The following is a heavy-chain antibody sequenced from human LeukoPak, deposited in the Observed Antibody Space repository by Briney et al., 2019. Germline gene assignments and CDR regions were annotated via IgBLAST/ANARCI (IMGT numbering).Heavy chain of an antibody. CDR3: ARVVGIVGATKCWFDP. Sequence: GGSLRLSCAASRFTFSTYGMHWVRQAPGKGLEWVSSISSSSSYIYYADSVKGRFTISRDNAKNSLYLQMNSLRAEDTAVYYCARVVGIVGATKCWFDPWGQGTLVTVSS. V-gene: IGHV3-21*01. D-gene: IGHD1-26*01. CDR1: RFTFSTYG. CDR2: ISSSSSYI. J-gene: IGHJ5*02.